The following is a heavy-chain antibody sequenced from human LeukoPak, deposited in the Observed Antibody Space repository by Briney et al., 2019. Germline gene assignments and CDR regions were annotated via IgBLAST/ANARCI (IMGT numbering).Heavy chain of an antibody. V-gene: IGHV4-34*01. Sequence: SETLSLTCAVYGGSFSGYYWSWIRQPPGKGLEWIGEINHSGSTNYNPSLKSRVTISVDTSKNQFSLKLSSVTAADTAVYYCARGSAYSWFDPWGQGTLVTVSS. J-gene: IGHJ5*02. CDR1: GGSFSGYY. CDR2: INHSGST. D-gene: IGHD2-21*01. CDR3: ARGSAYSWFDP.